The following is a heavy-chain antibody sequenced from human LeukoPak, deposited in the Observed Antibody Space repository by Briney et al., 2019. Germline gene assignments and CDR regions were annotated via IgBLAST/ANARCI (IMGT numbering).Heavy chain of an antibody. CDR3: ASWDWNPNYYFDY. V-gene: IGHV1-2*06. CDR1: GYTFTGYS. Sequence: AASVKVSCKASGYTFTGYSMHWVRHAPGQGLEWMGRINPNSGGTNYAQKFQGRVTMTRDTSTTTAYMELSSLRSDDTAVYYCASWDWNPNYYFDYWGQGTLVTVSS. CDR2: INPNSGGT. D-gene: IGHD1-1*01. J-gene: IGHJ4*02.